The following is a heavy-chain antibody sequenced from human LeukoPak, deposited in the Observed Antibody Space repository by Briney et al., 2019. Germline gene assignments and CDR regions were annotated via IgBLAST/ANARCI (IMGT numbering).Heavy chain of an antibody. Sequence: GESLKISCKGSVYLFQIYWMSWVRQMPGKGLEWMGRIDPSDSYTNFSPSFQGHVTISTDKSISTAYLQWSSLKASDTAMYYCARLMNTAMALDAFDIWGQGTMVTVSS. V-gene: IGHV5-10-1*01. J-gene: IGHJ3*02. CDR2: IDPSDSYT. D-gene: IGHD5-18*01. CDR3: ARLMNTAMALDAFDI. CDR1: VYLFQIYW.